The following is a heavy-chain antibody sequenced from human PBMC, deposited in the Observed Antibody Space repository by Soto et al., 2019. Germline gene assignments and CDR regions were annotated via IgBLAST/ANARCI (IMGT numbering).Heavy chain of an antibody. CDR3: ARVEIATTVTTHEYFQH. CDR2: ISAYNGNT. CDR1: GYTFTIYG. V-gene: IGHV1-18*01. J-gene: IGHJ1*01. D-gene: IGHD4-17*01. Sequence: SVKVSCKGSGYTFTIYGISWVRHAPGQGLEWMGWISAYNGNTNYAQKLQGRVTMTTDTSTSTAYMELRSLRSDDTAVYYCARVEIATTVTTHEYFQHWGQGTLVTVSS.